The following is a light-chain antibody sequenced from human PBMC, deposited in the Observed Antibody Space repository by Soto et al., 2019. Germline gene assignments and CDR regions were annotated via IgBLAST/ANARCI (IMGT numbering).Light chain of an antibody. J-gene: IGLJ1*01. CDR2: EGS. CDR3: CSYAGSSTLYV. Sequence: QSVLTQPASVSGSPVQSITISCTGTSSDVGSYNLVSWYQQHPGKAPKLMIYEGSKRPSGVSNRFSGSKSGNTASLTISGLQAEDEADYYCCSYAGSSTLYVFGTGTKVPVL. CDR1: SSDVGSYNL. V-gene: IGLV2-23*01.